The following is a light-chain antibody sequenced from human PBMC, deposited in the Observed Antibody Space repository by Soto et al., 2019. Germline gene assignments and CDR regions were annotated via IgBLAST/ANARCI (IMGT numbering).Light chain of an antibody. CDR1: SSDIGSNNY. J-gene: IGLJ3*02. Sequence: QSVLTQPASVSGSPGQSITISCTGTSSDIGSNNYVSWFQQRPGKAPTLIIYEVSNRPSGVSNYFSGSKSGNTASLTISGLLPEDEAEYYCSSYTTTTRLFGGGTKLTVL. CDR2: EVS. CDR3: SSYTTTTRL. V-gene: IGLV2-14*01.